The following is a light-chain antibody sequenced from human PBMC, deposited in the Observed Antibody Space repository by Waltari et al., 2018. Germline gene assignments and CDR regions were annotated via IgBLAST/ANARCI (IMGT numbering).Light chain of an antibody. CDR2: DAS. CDR3: QQRSTWPSLT. V-gene: IGKV3-11*01. CDR1: QSVSSH. Sequence: EIVLTQSPATLSLSPGERVTLSCRASQSVSSHLAWYQQRPGQAPRLLIYDASNRAPGIPARFSGSGSGTDFTLTISSLEPEDFAVYYCQQRSTWPSLTFGGGTKVGIK. J-gene: IGKJ4*01.